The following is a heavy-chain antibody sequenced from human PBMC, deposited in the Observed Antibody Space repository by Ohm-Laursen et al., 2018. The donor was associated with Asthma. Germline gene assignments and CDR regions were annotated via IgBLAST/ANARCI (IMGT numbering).Heavy chain of an antibody. CDR2: ISSSSTI. CDR3: ARDVMEWYLPAFDF. V-gene: IGHV3-48*01. Sequence: SLRLSCAASEFTFSSYSMNWVRQAPGKGLEWVSYISSSSTIYYANSVKGRFTISRDNAKNSLYLQMNSLRAEDTAVYYCARDVMEWYLPAFDFWGQGTLVTVSS. D-gene: IGHD3-3*01. J-gene: IGHJ4*02. CDR1: EFTFSSYS.